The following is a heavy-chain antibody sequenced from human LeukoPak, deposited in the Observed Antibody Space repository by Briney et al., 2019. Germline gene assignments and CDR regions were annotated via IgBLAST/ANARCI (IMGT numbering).Heavy chain of an antibody. V-gene: IGHV3-15*01. CDR1: GFTFSNAW. CDR3: TTGQGYYYDGSGPIDY. D-gene: IGHD3-22*01. CDR2: IKTKTDGGTT. Sequence: GGSLRLSCAASGFTFSNAWMSWVRQAPGKGLEGVGRIKTKTDGGTTDYVAPVKGRFTISRDDSKNTLYLQMNSLKTEDTAVYYCTTGQGYYYDGSGPIDYWGQGTLVTVSS. J-gene: IGHJ4*02.